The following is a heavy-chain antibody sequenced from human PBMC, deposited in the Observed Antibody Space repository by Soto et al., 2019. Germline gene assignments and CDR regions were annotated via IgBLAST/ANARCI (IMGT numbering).Heavy chain of an antibody. V-gene: IGHV5-51*01. J-gene: IGHJ1*01. CDR2: IYPGDSDT. CDR3: ARSTTVVTSAEYFQH. D-gene: IGHD4-17*01. CDR1: GYSFTSYW. Sequence: PGESLKISCKGSGYSFTSYWIGWVRQMPGKGLEWMGIIYPGDSDTRYSPSFQGQVTISADKSISTAYLQWSSLKASDTAMYYCARSTTVVTSAEYFQHWGQGTLVTVSS.